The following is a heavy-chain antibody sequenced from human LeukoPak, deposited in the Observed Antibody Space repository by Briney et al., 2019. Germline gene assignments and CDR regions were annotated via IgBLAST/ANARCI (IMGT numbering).Heavy chain of an antibody. Sequence: PSETLSLTCAVYGGSFSGYYWSWNRQPPGKGLEWIGEINHSGSTNYNPSLKSRVTISVDTSKNQFSLKLSSVTAADTAVYYCARAVVVTAYDFWGQGTLVTVSS. CDR3: ARAVVVTAYDF. CDR1: GGSFSGYY. CDR2: INHSGST. V-gene: IGHV4-34*01. J-gene: IGHJ4*02. D-gene: IGHD2-21*02.